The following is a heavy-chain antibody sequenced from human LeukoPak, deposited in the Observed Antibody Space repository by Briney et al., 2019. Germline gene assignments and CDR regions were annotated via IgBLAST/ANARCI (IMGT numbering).Heavy chain of an antibody. J-gene: IGHJ6*02. CDR2: IYSGGST. Sequence: GGSLRLSCAASGFTVSSNYMSWVRQAPGKGLEWVSVIYSGGSTYYADSVKGRFTISRHNSENTLYLQMNSLRAEDTAVYYCARASGYYGMDVWGQGTTVTVSS. CDR3: ARASGYYGMDV. D-gene: IGHD7-27*01. V-gene: IGHV3-53*04. CDR1: GFTVSSNY.